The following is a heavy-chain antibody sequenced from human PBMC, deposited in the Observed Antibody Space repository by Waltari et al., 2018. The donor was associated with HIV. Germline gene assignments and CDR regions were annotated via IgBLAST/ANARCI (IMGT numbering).Heavy chain of an antibody. Sequence: EVQLVESGGGLVKPGGSLRLSCAASGFTFSSYSMNWVRQAPGKGLEWVSSISSSSSYIYYADSVKGRFTISRDNAKNSLYLQMNSLRAEDTAVYYCARDSVGGWSIDYWGQGTLVTVSS. CDR1: GFTFSSYS. V-gene: IGHV3-21*01. J-gene: IGHJ4*02. CDR2: ISSSSSYI. CDR3: ARDSVGGWSIDY. D-gene: IGHD6-19*01.